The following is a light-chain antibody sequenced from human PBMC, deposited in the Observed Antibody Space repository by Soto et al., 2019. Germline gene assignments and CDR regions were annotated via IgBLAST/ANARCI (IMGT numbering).Light chain of an antibody. CDR1: QSISSF. CDR2: AAS. V-gene: IGKV1-39*01. Sequence: DMQMTRSPSCGSASVIGVVCIHSPASQSISSFLTWYQQKAGKAPKLLIYAASSLQSGVPSRFSGSGSGTDFTLTISSLQPEDFASYYCQQSFSTPPTFGQGTKVDIK. CDR3: QQSFSTPPT. J-gene: IGKJ1*01.